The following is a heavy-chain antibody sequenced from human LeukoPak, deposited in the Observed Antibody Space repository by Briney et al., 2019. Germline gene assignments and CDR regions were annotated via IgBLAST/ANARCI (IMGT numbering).Heavy chain of an antibody. CDR1: GGSFSGYY. CDR3: ARAGSFDYDFWSGYYRDFGFDY. J-gene: IGHJ4*02. CDR2: INHSGST. V-gene: IGHV4-34*01. D-gene: IGHD3-3*01. Sequence: SETLSLTCAVYGGSFSGYYWSWIRQPPGKGLEWIGEINHSGSTNYNPSLKSRVTISVDTSKNQFSLKLSSVTAADTAVYYCARAGSFDYDFWSGYYRDFGFDYWGQGTLVTVSS.